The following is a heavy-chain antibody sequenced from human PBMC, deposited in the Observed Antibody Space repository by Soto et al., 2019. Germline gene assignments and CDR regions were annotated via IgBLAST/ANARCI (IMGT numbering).Heavy chain of an antibody. V-gene: IGHV1-3*01. CDR1: GYIFTSYA. Sequence: SVKVSCKASGYIFTSYAIYWVRQAPGQRLEWMGWINAGNGNTKYSQKLQGRVTFTGDTSASTAHMELSSLRSEDTAVYFCARGVENIVVVLDVFGYYGMDVWGQGTTVTSP. CDR3: ARGVENIVVVLDVFGYYGMDV. D-gene: IGHD2-2*01. CDR2: INAGNGNT. J-gene: IGHJ6*02.